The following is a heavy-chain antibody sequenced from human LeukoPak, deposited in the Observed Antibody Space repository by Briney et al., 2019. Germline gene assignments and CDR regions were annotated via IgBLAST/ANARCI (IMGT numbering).Heavy chain of an antibody. CDR1: GFTFSSYA. D-gene: IGHD6-13*01. J-gene: IGHJ4*02. V-gene: IGHV3-23*01. Sequence: GGSLRLSCAASGFTFSSYAMSWVRQAPGKGLEWVSVISGNSGSTYHADSVKGRFTISRDNSKNTLYLQMNSLRAEDTAVYYCAKTPLVVAAAGTRNDYWGQGTLVTVSS. CDR2: ISGNSGST. CDR3: AKTPLVVAAAGTRNDY.